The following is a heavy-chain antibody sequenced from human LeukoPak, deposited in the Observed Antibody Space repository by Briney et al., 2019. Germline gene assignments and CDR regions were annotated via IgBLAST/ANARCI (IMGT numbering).Heavy chain of an antibody. V-gene: IGHV3-23*01. CDR2: ISGSGGST. D-gene: IGHD6-19*01. J-gene: IGHJ4*02. CDR1: GFTFSSYA. CDR3: AKNQGAGSFDY. Sequence: GGSLRLSRAPSGFTFSSYAMSWVRQAPGKGLEWVSVISGSGGSTYYADSVKGRFTISRDNSKNTLYLQMNSLRAEDTAVYYCAKNQGAGSFDYWGQGTLVTVSS.